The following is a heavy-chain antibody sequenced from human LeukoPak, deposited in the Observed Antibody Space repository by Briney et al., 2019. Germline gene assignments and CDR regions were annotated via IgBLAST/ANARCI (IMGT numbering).Heavy chain of an antibody. D-gene: IGHD5-12*01. CDR1: GFTFSGYW. CDR3: ARDKYSGYDW. CDR2: IKQDGSEK. Sequence: GGSLRLSCAASGFTFSGYWMSWVRQAPGKGLEWVANIKQDGSEKYYVDSVKGRFTISRDNAKNSLYLQMNSLRAEDTAVYYCARDKYSGYDWWGQGTLVTVSS. J-gene: IGHJ4*02. V-gene: IGHV3-7*01.